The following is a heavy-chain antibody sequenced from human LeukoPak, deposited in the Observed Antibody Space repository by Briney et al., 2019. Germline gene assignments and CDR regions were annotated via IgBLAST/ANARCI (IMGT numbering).Heavy chain of an antibody. D-gene: IGHD6-6*01. Sequence: PSETLSLTCAVYGGSFSGYYWSWIRQPPGKGLEWIGEINHSGSTNYNPSPKSRVTISVDTSKNQFSLNLSSVTAADTAVYFCARGRSIAARLLAEYFQHWGQGTLVTVSS. V-gene: IGHV4-34*01. CDR3: ARGRSIAARLLAEYFQH. J-gene: IGHJ1*01. CDR1: GGSFSGYY. CDR2: INHSGST.